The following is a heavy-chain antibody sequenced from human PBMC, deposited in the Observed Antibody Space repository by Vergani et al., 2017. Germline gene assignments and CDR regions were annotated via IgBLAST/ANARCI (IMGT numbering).Heavy chain of an antibody. CDR3: ARKEASSGYLWTWPFDI. CDR2: IYHSGST. V-gene: IGHV4-4*02. D-gene: IGHD3-22*01. J-gene: IGHJ3*02. CDR1: GGSISSSNW. Sequence: QVQLQESGPGLVKPSGTLSLTCAVSGGSISSSNWWSWVRQPPGKGLEWIGEIYHSGSTNYNPSLKSLVTISVDKSKNQFSLKLSSVTAADTAVYYCARKEASSGYLWTWPFDIWGQGTMVTVSS.